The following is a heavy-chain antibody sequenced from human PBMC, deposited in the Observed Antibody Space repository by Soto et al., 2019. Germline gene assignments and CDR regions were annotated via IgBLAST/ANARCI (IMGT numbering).Heavy chain of an antibody. CDR1: GGSISSSSYY. J-gene: IGHJ6*03. V-gene: IGHV4-39*01. D-gene: IGHD3-3*01. CDR3: ARLRNGREGERVFGVVPRSYYYYYMDV. CDR2: IYYSGST. Sequence: SETLSLTCTVSGGSISSSSYYWGWIRQPPGKGLEWIGSIYYSGSTYYNPSLKSRVTISVDTSKNQFSLKLSSVTAADTAVYYCARLRNGREGERVFGVVPRSYYYYYMDVWGKGTTVTVSS.